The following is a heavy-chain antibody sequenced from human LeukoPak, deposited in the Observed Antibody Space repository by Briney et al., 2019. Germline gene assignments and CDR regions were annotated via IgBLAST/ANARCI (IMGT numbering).Heavy chain of an antibody. CDR3: AAASNYYDRSNYYSYAMDV. Sequence: SMKVSCKASGFTFTTSAVQWVRQARGQRLEWIGWIVVGSGNTNYAQKFQERVTITRDMSTSTVYMDLSSQRSEDTAVYYCAAASNYYDRSNYYSYAMDVWGQGTTVTVSS. CDR1: GFTFTTSA. CDR2: IVVGSGNT. V-gene: IGHV1-58*01. J-gene: IGHJ6*02. D-gene: IGHD3-22*01.